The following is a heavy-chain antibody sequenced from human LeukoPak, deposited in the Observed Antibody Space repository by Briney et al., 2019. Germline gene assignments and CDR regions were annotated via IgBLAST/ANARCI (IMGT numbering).Heavy chain of an antibody. Sequence: PSETLSLTCTVSGGSISSSSYYWGWIRQPPGKGLEWIGSIYYSGSTYYNPSLKSRVTISVDTSKNQFSLKLSSVTAADTAVYYCARVTVDGDYAFFSGVAIDYWGQGTLVTVSS. CDR1: GGSISSSSYY. D-gene: IGHD4-17*01. J-gene: IGHJ4*02. CDR2: IYYSGST. V-gene: IGHV4-39*01. CDR3: ARVTVDGDYAFFSGVAIDY.